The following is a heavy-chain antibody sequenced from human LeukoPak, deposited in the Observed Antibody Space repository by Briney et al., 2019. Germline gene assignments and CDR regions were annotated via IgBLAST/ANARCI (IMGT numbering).Heavy chain of an antibody. CDR3: AKTRAVRFGDFDY. CDR1: GLRFSSYA. V-gene: IGHV3-23*01. D-gene: IGHD3-10*01. J-gene: IGHJ4*02. Sequence: GGSLRLSCAVSGLRFSSYAMNWVRQGPGRGLECISTITASGDSTFYADSVKGRFTVSRDNSKNTVYLQINSLRAEDTAVYFCAKTRAVRFGDFDYWGQGTLVTVSS. CDR2: ITASGDST.